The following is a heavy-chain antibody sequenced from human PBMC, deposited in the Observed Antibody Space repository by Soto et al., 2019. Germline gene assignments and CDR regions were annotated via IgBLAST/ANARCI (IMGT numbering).Heavy chain of an antibody. D-gene: IGHD3-10*01. CDR2: IYYSGST. CDR3: ARGYGPGSEDY. V-gene: IGHV4-59*01. CDR1: GGSISSYY. J-gene: IGHJ4*02. Sequence: PSETLSLTCTVSGGSISSYYWSWIRQPPGKGLERIGYIYYSGSTNYNPSLKSRVTISVDTSKNQFSLKLSSVTAADTAVYYCARGYGPGSEDYWGQGTLVTVSS.